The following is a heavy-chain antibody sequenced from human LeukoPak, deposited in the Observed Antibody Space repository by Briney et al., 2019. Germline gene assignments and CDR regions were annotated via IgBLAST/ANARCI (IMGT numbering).Heavy chain of an antibody. V-gene: IGHV1-2*06. CDR3: ARDYCGGDCFPDY. J-gene: IGHJ4*02. CDR1: GYTFTGYY. CDR2: INPNSGDT. Sequence: PAASVKVSCKASGYTFTGYYVHCVRQAPGQGLEWMGRINPNSGDTNYAQRFQGRVTMTRDTSISTAYMELSRLRSDDTAVYYCARDYCGGDCFPDYWGQGTLVTVSS. D-gene: IGHD2-21*02.